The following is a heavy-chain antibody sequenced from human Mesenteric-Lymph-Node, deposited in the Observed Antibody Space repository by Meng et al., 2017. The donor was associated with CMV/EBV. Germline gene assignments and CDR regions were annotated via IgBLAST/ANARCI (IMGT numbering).Heavy chain of an antibody. CDR3: AKDRYEMIYGYYYYAMDV. CDR1: GFTFRSYG. V-gene: IGHV3-30*02. CDR2: IRHDGSDK. J-gene: IGHJ6*02. Sequence: GESLKISCAVSGFTFRSYGMHWVRQAPGRGLEWVAFIRHDGSDKYYADSVQGRFTISRDNSKNTMYLQLNSLRSEDTAVYYCAKDRYEMIYGYYYYAMDVWGQGTTVTVSS. D-gene: IGHD3-22*01.